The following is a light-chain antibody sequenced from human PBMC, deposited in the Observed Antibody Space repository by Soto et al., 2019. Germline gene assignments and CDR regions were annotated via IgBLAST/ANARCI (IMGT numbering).Light chain of an antibody. CDR2: KAS. CDR1: QSISSW. Sequence: DIQMSRSPSTIYGSVGDRVAITCRASQSISSWLAWYQQKPGKAPKLLIYKASSLESGVPSRFTATGSGTDFTLTISSLQPEDFATYYCQHPHSFPLPFGLGTKVDIK. CDR3: QHPHSFPLP. J-gene: IGKJ4*01. V-gene: IGKV1-5*03.